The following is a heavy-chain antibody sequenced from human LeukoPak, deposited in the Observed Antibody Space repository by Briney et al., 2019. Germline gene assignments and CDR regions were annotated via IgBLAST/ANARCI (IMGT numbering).Heavy chain of an antibody. D-gene: IGHD5-24*01. Sequence: PSETLSLTCTVSGYSISSGYYWGWIRQPPGKGLEWIGSIYHSGSTYYNPSLKSRVTISVDTSKNQFSLKLSSVTAADTAVYYCAGDKSMATRDYWGQGTLVTVSS. CDR1: GYSISSGYY. CDR2: IYHSGST. V-gene: IGHV4-38-2*02. J-gene: IGHJ4*02. CDR3: AGDKSMATRDY.